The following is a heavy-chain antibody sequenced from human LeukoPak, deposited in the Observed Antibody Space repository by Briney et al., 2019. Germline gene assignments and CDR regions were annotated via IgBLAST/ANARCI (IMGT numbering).Heavy chain of an antibody. V-gene: IGHV1-18*01. D-gene: IGHD2-2*01. CDR2: ISAYNGNT. Sequence: ASVKVSCKASGYTFTSYGISWVRQAPGQGLEWMGWISAYNGNTNYAQKLQGRVTMTTDTSTSTAYMELRSLRSDDTAVYYCARAPRYCSSTSCPFDYWGQGTLVTVSS. J-gene: IGHJ4*02. CDR1: GYTFTSYG. CDR3: ARAPRYCSSTSCPFDY.